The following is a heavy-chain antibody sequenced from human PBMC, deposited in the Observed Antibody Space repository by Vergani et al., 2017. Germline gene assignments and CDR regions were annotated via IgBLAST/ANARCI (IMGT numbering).Heavy chain of an antibody. V-gene: IGHV3-30-3*01. CDR2: ISYDGTNK. Sequence: QVQLVESGGGVVQPGRSLRLSCAASGFTFSSYAMHWVRQAPGKGLEWVAVISYDGTNKYYADSVKGRFTISRDNSKNTLFLQMNSLRPEDTAVYYCARDYREYQLLTYFQHWGQGTLLSVSS. J-gene: IGHJ1*01. D-gene: IGHD2-2*01. CDR1: GFTFSSYA. CDR3: ARDYREYQLLTYFQH.